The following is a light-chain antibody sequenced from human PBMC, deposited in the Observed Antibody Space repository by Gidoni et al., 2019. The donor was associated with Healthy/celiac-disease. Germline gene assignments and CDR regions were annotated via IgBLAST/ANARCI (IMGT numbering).Light chain of an antibody. Sequence: ALTQPASVSGSPGQSITISCTGTSSDVGGYNYVSWYQQHPGKAPKLMIYEVSNRPSGVSNRFSGSKSGNTASLTISGLQAEDEADYYCSSYTSSSTLGVFGGGTKLTVL. CDR2: EVS. V-gene: IGLV2-14*01. CDR1: SSDVGGYNY. J-gene: IGLJ3*02. CDR3: SSYTSSSTLGV.